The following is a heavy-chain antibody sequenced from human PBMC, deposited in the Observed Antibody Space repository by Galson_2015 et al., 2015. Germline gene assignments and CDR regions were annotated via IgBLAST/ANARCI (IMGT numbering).Heavy chain of an antibody. CDR1: GGTFSSYA. V-gene: IGHV1-69*13. CDR3: ARDRGPDDYYDSSGHHGAFDI. D-gene: IGHD3-22*01. CDR2: IIPIFGTA. Sequence: SVKVSCKASGGTFSSYAISWVRQAPGQGLEWMGGIIPIFGTANYAQKFQGRVTITADESTSTAYMELSSLRSEDTAVYYCARDRGPDDYYDSSGHHGAFDIWGQGTMVTVSS. J-gene: IGHJ3*02.